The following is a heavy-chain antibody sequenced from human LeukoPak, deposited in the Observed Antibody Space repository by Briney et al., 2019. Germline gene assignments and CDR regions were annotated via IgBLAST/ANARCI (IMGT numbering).Heavy chain of an antibody. CDR3: AKHDYYYGMDV. V-gene: IGHV3-23*01. CDR2: ISGSGGST. Sequence: GGSLRLSCAASGFTVSSKYMRWVRQAPGRGLEWVSVISGSGGSTYYADPVKGRFTISRDNSKNTLYLQMNSLRAEDTAVYYCAKHDYYYGMDVWGQGTTVTVSS. J-gene: IGHJ6*02. CDR1: GFTVSSKY.